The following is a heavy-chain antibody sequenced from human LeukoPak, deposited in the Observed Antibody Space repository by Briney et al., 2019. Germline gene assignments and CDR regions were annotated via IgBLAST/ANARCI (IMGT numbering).Heavy chain of an antibody. Sequence: PGGSLRLSCAASGFTVSSNYMSWVRQAPGKGLEWVSTISGSGGSTDYADSVKGRFTISRDNSKNTLYLQMNSLRVEDTAVYYCAGPGYSSSWYEGYWGQGTLVTVSS. CDR2: ISGSGGST. CDR3: AGPGYSSSWYEGY. CDR1: GFTVSSNY. D-gene: IGHD6-13*01. V-gene: IGHV3-23*01. J-gene: IGHJ4*02.